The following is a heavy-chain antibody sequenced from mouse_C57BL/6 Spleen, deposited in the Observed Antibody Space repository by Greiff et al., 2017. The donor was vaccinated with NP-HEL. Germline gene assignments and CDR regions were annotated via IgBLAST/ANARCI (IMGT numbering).Heavy chain of an antibody. V-gene: IGHV2-9-1*01. D-gene: IGHD4-1*01. CDR2: IWTGGGT. CDR3: ARPSNWDGDWYFDV. Sequence: VQLVESGPGLVAPSQSLSITCTVSGFSLTSYAISWVRQPPGKGLEWLGVIWTGGGTNYNSALKSRLSISKDNSKSQVFLKMNSLQTDDTARYYCARPSNWDGDWYFDVWGTGTTVTVSS. J-gene: IGHJ1*03. CDR1: GFSLTSYA.